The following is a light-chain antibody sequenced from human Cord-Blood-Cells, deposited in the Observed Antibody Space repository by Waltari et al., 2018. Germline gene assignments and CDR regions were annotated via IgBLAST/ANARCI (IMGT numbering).Light chain of an antibody. CDR1: SSDAGGYNY. J-gene: IGLJ1*01. CDR3: SSYTSSSTYV. V-gene: IGLV2-14*01. Sequence: QSALTQPASVPGSPGQSITISCTGTSSDAGGYNYVSWYQQHPGKAPKLMIYAVSNRPSGVSNRFSGSKSGNTASLTISGLQAEDEADYYCSSYTSSSTYVFGTGTKVTVL. CDR2: AVS.